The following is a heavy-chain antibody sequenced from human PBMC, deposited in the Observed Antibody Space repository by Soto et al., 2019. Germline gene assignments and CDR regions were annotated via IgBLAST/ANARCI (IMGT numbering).Heavy chain of an antibody. V-gene: IGHV6-1*01. J-gene: IGHJ6*02. CDR1: GDSVSSNSAA. CDR3: AREDLGYCSSTSCSNYYYYGMDV. Sequence: SQTLSLTCAISGDSVSSNSAAWNWIRQSPSRGLEWLGRTYYRSKWYNDYAVSVKSRITINPDTSKNQFSLQLNSVTPEDTAVYYCAREDLGYCSSTSCSNYYYYGMDVCGQGTTVTVSS. CDR2: TYYRSKWYN. D-gene: IGHD2-2*01.